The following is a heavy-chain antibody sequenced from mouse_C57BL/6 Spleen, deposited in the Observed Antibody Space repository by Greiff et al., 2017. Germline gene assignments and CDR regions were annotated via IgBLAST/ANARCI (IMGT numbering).Heavy chain of an antibody. CDR3: ARIAEGEVRFDY. CDR1: GFSLSTFGMG. CDR2: NWWDGDK. J-gene: IGHJ2*01. V-gene: IGHV8-8*01. Sequence: ESGPGILQPSQTLSLTCSFSGFSLSTFGMGVGWLRPPSGKGLEWLAHNWWDGDKYSNPALKSWLTISKDTSINQVFLKIANVDTADIATYYCARIAEGEVRFDYWGQGTTRTVSS.